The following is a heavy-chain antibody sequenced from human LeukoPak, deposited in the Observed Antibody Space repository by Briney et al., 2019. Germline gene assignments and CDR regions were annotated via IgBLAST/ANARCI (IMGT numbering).Heavy chain of an antibody. Sequence: QSGRSLRLSCATSGFTFSNYAIHWDRQAPGKGLEWVAVISNDGNNKHYADSVKGRFTISRDNSKDTLYLQMNSLRAEDTAVYYCGRVAPGGRHIDYWGQGTLVTVSS. CDR3: GRVAPGGRHIDY. CDR1: GFTFSNYA. V-gene: IGHV3-30-3*01. CDR2: ISNDGNNK. J-gene: IGHJ4*02. D-gene: IGHD2-15*01.